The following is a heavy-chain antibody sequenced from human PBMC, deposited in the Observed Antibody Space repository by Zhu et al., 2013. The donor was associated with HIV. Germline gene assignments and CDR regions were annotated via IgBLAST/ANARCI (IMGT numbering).Heavy chain of an antibody. CDR3: ARRVWFGEFPGPLDL. CDR1: GYTFNDHD. J-gene: IGHJ5*02. CDR2: LNPKSGVT. D-gene: IGHD3-10*01. Sequence: QEQLVQSGADVKKPGASLKVSCKAFGYTFNDHDIHWVRQAPGEGLEWMGWLNPKSGVTKYAQRFQGRVTMTSDTSISTAYMELRRLRSDDTAIYLCARRVWFGEFPGPLDLWGQGTLVTVSS. V-gene: IGHV1-2*02.